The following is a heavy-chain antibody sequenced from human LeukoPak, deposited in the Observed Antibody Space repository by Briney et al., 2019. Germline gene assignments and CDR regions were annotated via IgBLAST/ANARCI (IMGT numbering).Heavy chain of an antibody. D-gene: IGHD3-22*01. CDR2: IRYDGSNK. CDR3: AKDSPSSHYYDSSGSITMDY. V-gene: IGHV3-30*02. CDR1: GFTFSSYG. Sequence: PGGPLRLSCAASGFTFSSYGMHWVRQAPGKGLEWVAFIRYDGSNKYYADSVKGRFTISRDNSKNTLYLQMNSLRAEDTAVYYCAKDSPSSHYYDSSGSITMDYWGQGTLVTVSS. J-gene: IGHJ4*02.